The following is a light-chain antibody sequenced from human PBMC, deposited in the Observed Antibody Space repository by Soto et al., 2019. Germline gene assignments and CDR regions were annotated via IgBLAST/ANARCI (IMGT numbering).Light chain of an antibody. CDR3: QQSYSIPLT. CDR2: TAS. CDR1: QSITTY. V-gene: IGKV1-39*01. Sequence: DIQMTQFASSLSASVGDRVTLTCRASQSITTYLNWYQQKPGKAPKLLIYTASNLQSGVPSRFSGSGSGTEFTLTISSLQPEDFATYFCQQSYSIPLTFGGGTKVEI. J-gene: IGKJ4*01.